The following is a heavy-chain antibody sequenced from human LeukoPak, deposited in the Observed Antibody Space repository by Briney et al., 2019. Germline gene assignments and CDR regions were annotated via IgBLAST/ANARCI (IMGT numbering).Heavy chain of an antibody. J-gene: IGHJ4*02. CDR3: ARGYYYDSGTAFSTGY. Sequence: AGGSLRLSCAASGFTFSSYAMHWVRRAPGKGLEWVAVISYDGSNKYYADSVKGRFTISRDNSKNTLYLQMNSLRAEDTAVYYCARGYYYDSGTAFSTGYWGQGTLVTVSS. CDR2: ISYDGSNK. D-gene: IGHD3-22*01. CDR1: GFTFSSYA. V-gene: IGHV3-30-3*01.